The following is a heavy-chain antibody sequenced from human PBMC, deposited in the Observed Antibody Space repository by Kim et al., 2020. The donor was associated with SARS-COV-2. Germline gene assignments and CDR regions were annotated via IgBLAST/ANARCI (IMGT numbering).Heavy chain of an antibody. CDR2: IYYSGST. V-gene: IGHV4-39*01. J-gene: IGHJ1*01. D-gene: IGHD3-22*01. CDR1: GDSISSSSYY. Sequence: SETLSLTCTVSGDSISSSSYYWGWIRQPPGKGLEWIGSIYYSGSTYYNPSLKSRVTISVDTSKNQFSLKLSSVTAADTAVYYCARQRTYYYDSSGYPRELQHWGQGTLVTVSS. CDR3: ARQRTYYYDSSGYPRELQH.